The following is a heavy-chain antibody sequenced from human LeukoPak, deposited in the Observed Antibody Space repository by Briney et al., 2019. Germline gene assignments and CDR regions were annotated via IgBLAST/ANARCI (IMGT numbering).Heavy chain of an antibody. CDR2: IKQDGSEK. Sequence: GGSLRLSCAASGFTFSNYWMSWVRQAPGKGLEWVANIKQDGSEKYYVDSVKGRFTISRDNAKNSLHLQMTSLRAEDTAVYYCARDPGHSNYINDYWGQGTLVTVSS. CDR3: ARDPGHSNYINDY. J-gene: IGHJ4*02. V-gene: IGHV3-7*01. CDR1: GFTFSNYW. D-gene: IGHD4-11*01.